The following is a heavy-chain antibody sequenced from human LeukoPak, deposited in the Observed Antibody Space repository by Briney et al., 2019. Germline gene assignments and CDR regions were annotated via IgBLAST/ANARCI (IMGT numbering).Heavy chain of an antibody. J-gene: IGHJ6*03. CDR2: ISYDGSNK. Sequence: PGGSLRLSCAASGFTFSSYGMHWVRQAPGKGLEWVAVISYDGSNKYYADSVKGRFTISRDNSKNSLYLQMNSLRAEDTAVYYCARDLAARRYYYYYYMDVWGKGITVTVSS. D-gene: IGHD6-6*01. CDR3: ARDLAARRYYYYYYMDV. V-gene: IGHV3-30*03. CDR1: GFTFSSYG.